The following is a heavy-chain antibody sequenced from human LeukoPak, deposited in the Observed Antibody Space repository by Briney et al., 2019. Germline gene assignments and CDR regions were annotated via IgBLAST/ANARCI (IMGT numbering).Heavy chain of an antibody. D-gene: IGHD5-24*01. CDR3: AYGGDAYKTGY. CDR2: IYYTGSP. CDR1: GASITDYY. Sequence: SETLSLTCTVSGASITDYYWSWIRQPPAKGLEWIGYIYYTGSPNYHPSLKSRVTLSLDRSQNQFSLKLTSVTAADTAVYYCAYGGDAYKTGYWGQGTLVTVSS. J-gene: IGHJ4*02. V-gene: IGHV4-59*01.